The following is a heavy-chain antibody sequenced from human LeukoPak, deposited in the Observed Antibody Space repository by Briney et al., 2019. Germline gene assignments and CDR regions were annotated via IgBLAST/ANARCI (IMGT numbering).Heavy chain of an antibody. D-gene: IGHD3-22*01. CDR2: ITGSGYST. Sequence: GGSLRLSCAASGFTFSTNGMSWVRQAPGKGLEWVSAITGSGYSTYYADSVKGRFTISRDNSKNTLYLQMNSLGAEDTAVYYCAKEGYFHSRGYEDYWGQGTLVTVSS. CDR3: AKEGYFHSRGYEDY. CDR1: GFTFSTNG. J-gene: IGHJ4*02. V-gene: IGHV3-23*01.